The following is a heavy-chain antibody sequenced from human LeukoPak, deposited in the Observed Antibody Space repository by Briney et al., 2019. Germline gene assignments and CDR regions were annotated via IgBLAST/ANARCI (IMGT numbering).Heavy chain of an antibody. CDR1: GFTFSSYW. Sequence: GGSLRLSCVASGFTFSSYWMHWVRQGPGKGLVWVSRIYSDGSRTTYADSVKGRFTISGDNAKNTLYLQMTSLRAEDPAVYYCSRSGRGGAFDIWGHGTMVTVSS. J-gene: IGHJ3*02. D-gene: IGHD1-26*01. V-gene: IGHV3-74*01. CDR3: SRSGRGGAFDI. CDR2: IYSDGSRT.